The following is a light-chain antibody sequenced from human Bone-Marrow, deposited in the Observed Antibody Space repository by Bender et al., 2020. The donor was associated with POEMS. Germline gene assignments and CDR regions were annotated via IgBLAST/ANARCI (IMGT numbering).Light chain of an antibody. CDR3: AVWDGRLSAMV. CDR2: DDS. Sequence: SYVLTQPPSVSVAPGKTAQITCGGNNIVSTSVHWYQQKPGQAPVLVLYDDSDRPSGIPDRFSGSQSGTSASLAISGLQPEDESDYYCAVWDGRLSAMVFGGGTKVTVL. J-gene: IGLJ3*02. CDR1: NIVSTS. V-gene: IGLV3-21*03.